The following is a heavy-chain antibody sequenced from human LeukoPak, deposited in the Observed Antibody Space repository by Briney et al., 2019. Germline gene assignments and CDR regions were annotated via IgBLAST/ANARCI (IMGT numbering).Heavy chain of an antibody. CDR3: ARGVGGIFGAYYNMDV. CDR2: IYYSGST. D-gene: IGHD3-3*01. J-gene: IGHJ6*03. CDR1: GGSISSSSYY. V-gene: IGHV4-39*07. Sequence: PSETLSLTCTVSGGSISSSSYYWGWIRQPPGKGLEWIGSIYYSGSTYYNPSLKSRVTISVDTSKNQFSLKLSSVTAADTAVYYGARGVGGIFGAYYNMDVWGKGTTVTVSS.